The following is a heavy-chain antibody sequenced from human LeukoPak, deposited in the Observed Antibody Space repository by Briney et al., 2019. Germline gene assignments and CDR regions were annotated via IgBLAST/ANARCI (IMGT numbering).Heavy chain of an antibody. V-gene: IGHV4-30-2*01. Sequence: SQTLSLTCAVSGGSISSGGYSWSWIRQPPEKGLEWIGYIYHSGSTYYNPSLKSRVTISVNRSKNQFSLKLSSVTAADTAVYYCASLRFEHWFDPWGQGTLVTVSS. CDR1: GGSISSGGYS. D-gene: IGHD3-3*01. J-gene: IGHJ5*02. CDR2: IYHSGST. CDR3: ASLRFEHWFDP.